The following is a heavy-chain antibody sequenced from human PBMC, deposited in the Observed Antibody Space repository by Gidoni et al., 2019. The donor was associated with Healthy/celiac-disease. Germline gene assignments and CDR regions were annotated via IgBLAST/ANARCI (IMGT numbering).Heavy chain of an antibody. CDR3: ARTSHYYDFWSGADY. D-gene: IGHD3-3*01. CDR1: AFTFSSYW. Sequence: EVQLVESGGGLVQPGGSLRLSCAASAFTFSSYWMHWVRQAPGKGLVWVSRINSDGSSTSYADSVKGRFTISRDNAKNTLYLQMNSLRAEDTAVYYCARTSHYYDFWSGADYWGQGTLVTVSS. V-gene: IGHV3-74*01. CDR2: INSDGSST. J-gene: IGHJ4*02.